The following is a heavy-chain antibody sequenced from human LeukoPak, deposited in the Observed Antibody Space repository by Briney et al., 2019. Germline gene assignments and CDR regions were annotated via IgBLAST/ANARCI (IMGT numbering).Heavy chain of an antibody. CDR3: AKDQAIAAAGTSYYFDY. D-gene: IGHD6-13*01. V-gene: IGHV3-33*06. J-gene: IGHJ4*02. CDR1: GFTFSSYG. Sequence: GGSLRLSCAASGFTFSSYGMHWVRQAPGKGLEWVAVIWYDGSNNYYADSVKGRFTISRDNSKNTLYLQMNSLRAEDTAVYYCAKDQAIAAAGTSYYFDYWGQGTLVTVSS. CDR2: IWYDGSNN.